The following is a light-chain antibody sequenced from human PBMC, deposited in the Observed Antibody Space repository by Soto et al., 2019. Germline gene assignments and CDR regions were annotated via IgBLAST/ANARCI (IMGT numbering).Light chain of an antibody. CDR1: QSISTS. CDR3: QQSYSIPRT. V-gene: IGKV1-39*01. CDR2: AAS. Sequence: DIQMTQSPSSLSASVGDRVILTCRASQSISTSLNWDEQKPGKAPKLLIYAASTLQCGVQSRFSGSESGTDFTLTISSLQPEDFATYYCQQSYSIPRTFGQGTNLEI. J-gene: IGKJ2*01.